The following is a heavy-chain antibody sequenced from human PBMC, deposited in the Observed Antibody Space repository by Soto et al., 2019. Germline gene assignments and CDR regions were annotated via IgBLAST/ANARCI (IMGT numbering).Heavy chain of an antibody. D-gene: IGHD6-19*01. J-gene: IGHJ3*02. CDR2: ITWNSGTI. CDR3: AKDRRPIAVAGAIDT. Sequence: MDWVRQSPGKGLEWVSGITWNSGTIAYADTVKGRFTLSRDNSKNSLHLQMNNLRPEDTALYYCAKDRRPIAVAGAIDTWGQGTMVVVSS. V-gene: IGHV3-9*01.